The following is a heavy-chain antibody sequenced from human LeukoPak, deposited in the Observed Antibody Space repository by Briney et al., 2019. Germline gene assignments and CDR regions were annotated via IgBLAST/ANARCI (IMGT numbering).Heavy chain of an antibody. CDR2: INHSGST. Sequence: PSETLSLTCAVYGGSFSGYYWSWIRQPPGKGLEWIGEINHSGSTNYNPSLKSRVTISVDTSKNQFSLKLSSVTAADTAVYYCARLGGGWTRGSYYYYYMDVWGKGTTVTISS. V-gene: IGHV4-34*01. J-gene: IGHJ6*03. CDR3: ARLGGGWTRGSYYYYYMDV. CDR1: GGSFSGYY. D-gene: IGHD6-19*01.